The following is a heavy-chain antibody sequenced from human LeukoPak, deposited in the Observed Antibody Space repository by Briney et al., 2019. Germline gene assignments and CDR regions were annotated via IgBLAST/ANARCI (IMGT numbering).Heavy chain of an antibody. CDR2: IKEDGSGI. D-gene: IGHD3-22*01. Sequence: PGGSLRLSCAASGFTFSSYWMSWVRQAPGKGLEWVANIKEDGSGIYYVDSVEGRFTISRDNAKKSLYLQMNSLRAEDTAVYYCARGDTSGYYYRFFDYWGQGTLVTVSS. V-gene: IGHV3-7*01. CDR1: GFTFSSYW. CDR3: ARGDTSGYYYRFFDY. J-gene: IGHJ4*02.